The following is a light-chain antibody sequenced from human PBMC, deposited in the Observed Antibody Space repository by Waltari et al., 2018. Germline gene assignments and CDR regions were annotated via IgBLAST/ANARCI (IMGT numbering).Light chain of an antibody. V-gene: IGKV3-15*01. CDR3: QQYNTWPPNYT. J-gene: IGKJ2*01. Sequence: EIVLTQSPDFQSVTPKEKVTITCRASQSVKTNLAWYQPKPGQAPRVLVYGASRRARGVPDRFSGSGSETEFTLTISSLQSEDFAVYYCQQYNTWPPNYTFGQGTKLEIK. CDR1: QSVKTN. CDR2: GAS.